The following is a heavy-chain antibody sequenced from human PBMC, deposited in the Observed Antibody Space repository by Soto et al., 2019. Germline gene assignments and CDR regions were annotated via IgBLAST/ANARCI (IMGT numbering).Heavy chain of an antibody. V-gene: IGHV1-69*13. CDR2: IIPIFGTA. D-gene: IGHD3-3*01. CDR1: GGTFSSYA. J-gene: IGHJ3*02. CDR3: ARGIYDFWSGYYTNHDAFDI. Sequence: SVKVSCKASGGTFSSYAISWVRQAPGQGLEWMGGIIPIFGTANYAQKFQGRVTITADESTSTAYMELSSLRSEDTAVYYCARGIYDFWSGYYTNHDAFDIWGQGTMVTVSS.